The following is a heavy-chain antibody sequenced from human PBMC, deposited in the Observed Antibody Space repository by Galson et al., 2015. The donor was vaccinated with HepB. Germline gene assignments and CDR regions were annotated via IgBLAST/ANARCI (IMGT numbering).Heavy chain of an antibody. J-gene: IGHJ3*02. V-gene: IGHV4-59*01. Sequence: ETLSLTCTVSGGSISSYYWSWMRQPPGKGLEWIGYIFYSGTTNYNPSLKSRVTISVDTSKNQFSLNLSSVTAADTAVYYCARVLASSGPKGAFDIWGQGTIGT. D-gene: IGHD3-22*01. CDR1: GGSISSYY. CDR2: IFYSGTT. CDR3: ARVLASSGPKGAFDI.